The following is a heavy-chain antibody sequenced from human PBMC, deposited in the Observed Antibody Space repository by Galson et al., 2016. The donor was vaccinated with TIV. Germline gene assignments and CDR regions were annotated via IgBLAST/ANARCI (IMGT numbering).Heavy chain of an antibody. D-gene: IGHD3-10*01. Sequence: CAISGDSVSSNSAAWNWIRQSPSRGLEWLGRTYCRSRCYYDYAVSVKSRITIESDTSKNQFSLQLNSVTSVDTAVYYCARAAGRNGATCHATCESFDFWGQGTKVSVSS. CDR1: GDSVSSNSAA. V-gene: IGHV6-1*01. CDR2: TYCRSRCYY. CDR3: ARAAGRNGATCHATCESFDF. J-gene: IGHJ3*01.